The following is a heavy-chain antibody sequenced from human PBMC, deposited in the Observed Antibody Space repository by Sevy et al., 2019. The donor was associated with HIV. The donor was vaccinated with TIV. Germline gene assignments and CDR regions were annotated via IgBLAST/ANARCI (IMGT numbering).Heavy chain of an antibody. CDR3: ARETRDDYGSYYYGMDV. J-gene: IGHJ6*02. CDR1: GYTFTGYY. CDR2: INPNSSGT. V-gene: IGHV1-2*06. Sequence: ASVKVSCKASGYTFTGYYMHWVRQAPGQGLEWMGRINPNSSGTNYAQKFQGRVTMTRDTSISTAYMELSRLRSDDTAVYYCARETRDDYGSYYYGMDVWGQGTTVTVSS. D-gene: IGHD3-10*01.